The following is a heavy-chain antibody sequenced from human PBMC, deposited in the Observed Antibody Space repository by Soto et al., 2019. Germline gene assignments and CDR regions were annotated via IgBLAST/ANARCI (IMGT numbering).Heavy chain of an antibody. J-gene: IGHJ4*02. CDR3: AKAPDFWSGYYTGINY. CDR1: GFTFSSYA. V-gene: IGHV3-23*01. D-gene: IGHD3-3*01. CDR2: ISGSGGST. Sequence: GGSLRLSCAASGFTFSSYAMSWVRQAPGKGLEWVSAISGSGGSTYYADSVKGRFTISRDNSKNTLYLQMNSLRAEDTAVYYCAKAPDFWSGYYTGINYWGQGTLVTVSS.